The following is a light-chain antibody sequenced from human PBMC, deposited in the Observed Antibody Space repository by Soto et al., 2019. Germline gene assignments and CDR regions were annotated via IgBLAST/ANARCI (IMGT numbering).Light chain of an antibody. CDR1: SSNIGNNY. Sequence: QSVLTQPPSVSAAPGQKVTISCSGSSSNIGNNYVSWYQQLPETAPKLLIYENNKRPSGIPDRFSGSKSGTSATLGITGLQTGDEADYYGGTWDISLSLWVFGGGTKLTVL. V-gene: IGLV1-51*02. CDR3: GTWDISLSLWV. CDR2: ENN. J-gene: IGLJ3*02.